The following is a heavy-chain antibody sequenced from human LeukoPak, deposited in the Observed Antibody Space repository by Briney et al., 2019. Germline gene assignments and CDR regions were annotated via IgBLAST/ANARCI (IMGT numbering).Heavy chain of an antibody. CDR1: GGSITVYY. CDR2: ISYSGST. D-gene: IGHD6-6*01. Sequence: SETLSLTCSVSGGSITVYYWNWIRQSPGKGLEWIGSISYSGSTNYNPSLKSRVTISIDTSKNRFSLKVSFVIAADTAMYYCARGGSRSYTSSTLDYWGQGTLVTVSS. V-gene: IGHV4-59*12. CDR3: ARGGSRSYTSSTLDY. J-gene: IGHJ4*02.